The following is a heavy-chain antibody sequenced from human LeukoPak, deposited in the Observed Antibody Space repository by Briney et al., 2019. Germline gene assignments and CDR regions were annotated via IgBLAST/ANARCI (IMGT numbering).Heavy chain of an antibody. CDR1: VLTFSDYT. CDR3: ARNHDSSWYYYYMDV. J-gene: IGHJ6*03. V-gene: IGHV3-23*01. CDR2: ITGSGASS. Sequence: GGSLRLSCAASVLTFSDYTMTSVCQAPGKGLEWVTTITGSGASSYSADSVRGRFTISRDNSKNTLFLQLNSLRADDTAVYYCARNHDSSWYYYYMDVWGIGTMVTVSS. D-gene: IGHD6-13*01.